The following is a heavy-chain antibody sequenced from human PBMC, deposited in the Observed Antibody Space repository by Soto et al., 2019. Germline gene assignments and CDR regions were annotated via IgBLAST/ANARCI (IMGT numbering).Heavy chain of an antibody. D-gene: IGHD5-12*01. V-gene: IGHV3-21*01. Sequence: GGSLRLSCAASGFTFSSYSMNWVRQAPGKGLEWVSSISSSSSYIYYADSVKGRFTISRDNAKNSLYLQMNSLRAEDTAVYYCARDGGLRWLPDYWGQGTLVTVSS. CDR2: ISSSSSYI. J-gene: IGHJ4*02. CDR1: GFTFSSYS. CDR3: ARDGGLRWLPDY.